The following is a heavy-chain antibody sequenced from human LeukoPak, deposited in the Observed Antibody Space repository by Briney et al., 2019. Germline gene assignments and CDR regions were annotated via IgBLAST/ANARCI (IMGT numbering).Heavy chain of an antibody. D-gene: IGHD3-10*01. V-gene: IGHV4-39*02. CDR2: IYSSGST. Sequence: SETLSLTCAVSGASVSGSNYYWGWIRQPPGKGLDWIGNIYSSGSTYYNASLQSRVTISIDTSENHFSLKLSSVTAADTAVYYCAANSADYNTLGSSYKVWGQGTLVTVSS. CDR1: GASVSGSNYY. CDR3: AANSADYNTLGSSYKV. J-gene: IGHJ4*02.